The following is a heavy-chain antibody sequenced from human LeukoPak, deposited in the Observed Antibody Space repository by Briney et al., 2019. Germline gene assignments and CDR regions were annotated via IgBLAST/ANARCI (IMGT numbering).Heavy chain of an antibody. J-gene: IGHJ6*03. CDR3: ARGVVPAAYYYYYMDV. CDR2: IKQDGSEK. D-gene: IGHD2-2*01. CDR1: GFTFSSYW. Sequence: GGSLRPSCAASGFTFSSYWMSWVRQAPGKGLEWVANIKQDGSEKYYVDSVKGRFTISRDNAKNSLYLQMNSLRAEDTAVYYCARGVVPAAYYYYYMDVWGKGTTVTVSS. V-gene: IGHV3-7*01.